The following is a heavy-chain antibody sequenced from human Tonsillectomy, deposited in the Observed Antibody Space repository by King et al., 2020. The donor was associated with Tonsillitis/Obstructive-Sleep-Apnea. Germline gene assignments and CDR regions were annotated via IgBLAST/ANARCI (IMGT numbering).Heavy chain of an antibody. CDR3: ARALGYCSSTSCYGDYYYYMDV. D-gene: IGHD2-2*01. CDR1: GGSISSYY. CDR2: IYYSGST. V-gene: IGHV4-59*08. Sequence: VQLQESGPGLVKPSETLSLTCTVSGGSISSYYWSWIRQPPGKGLEWIGYIYYSGSTNYNPSLKSRVTISVDTSKNQFSLKLSSVTAADTAVYYCARALGYCSSTSCYGDYYYYMDVWGKGTTVTVSS. J-gene: IGHJ6*03.